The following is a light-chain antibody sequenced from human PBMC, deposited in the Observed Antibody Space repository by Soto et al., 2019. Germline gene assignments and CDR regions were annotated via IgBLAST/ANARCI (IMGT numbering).Light chain of an antibody. CDR1: QSVSSN. CDR2: AAS. J-gene: IGKJ4*01. V-gene: IGKV3-15*01. Sequence: ELVITQSPATLSVSPGEGATLSCRASQSVSSNLAWYQQKPGQAPRLLIYAASTRATGIPARFRGSGSGTEFTLTITSPQSEDFAVYYCQQYNNWPPLTFGGGTKVEIK. CDR3: QQYNNWPPLT.